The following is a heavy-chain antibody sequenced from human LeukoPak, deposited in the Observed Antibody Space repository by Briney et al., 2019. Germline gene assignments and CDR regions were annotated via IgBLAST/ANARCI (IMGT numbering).Heavy chain of an antibody. V-gene: IGHV3-48*01. CDR1: GFTFSSYS. D-gene: IGHD4-17*01. CDR2: ISSSSSTI. Sequence: GGSLRLSCAASGFTFSSYSMNWVRQAPGKGLEWVSYISSSSSTIYYADSVKGRFTISRDNSKNTLYLQMNSLRAEDTAVYYCAKVGQEDYGRIDYWGQGTLVTVSS. CDR3: AKVGQEDYGRIDY. J-gene: IGHJ4*02.